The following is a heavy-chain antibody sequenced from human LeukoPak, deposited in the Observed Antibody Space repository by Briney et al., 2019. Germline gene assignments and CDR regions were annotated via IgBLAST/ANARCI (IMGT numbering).Heavy chain of an antibody. J-gene: IGHJ6*02. CDR2: IYTSGST. Sequence: SETLSLTCTVPGGSISSYYWSWIRQPAGKGLEWIGRIYTSGSTNYNPSLKSRVTMSVDTSKNQFSLKLSSVTAADTAVYYCARVKTPYYYGSGSHYNVGYYGMDVWGQGTTVTVSS. CDR1: GGSISSYY. CDR3: ARVKTPYYYGSGSHYNVGYYGMDV. V-gene: IGHV4-4*07. D-gene: IGHD3-10*01.